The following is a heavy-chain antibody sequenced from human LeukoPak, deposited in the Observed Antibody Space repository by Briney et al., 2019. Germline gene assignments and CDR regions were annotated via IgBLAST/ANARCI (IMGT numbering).Heavy chain of an antibody. D-gene: IGHD3-16*01. V-gene: IGHV3-48*01. CDR3: ARDGGGRQQSNWFDP. CDR1: GFPFGSYS. CDR2: ISYSSITI. J-gene: IGHJ5*02. Sequence: GGSLRLSCAASGFPFGSYSMNWVRQAPGKGLEWVSYISYSSITIYYADSVRGRFTISRDNAKDSLYLQMNSLRAEDTAVYYCARDGGGRQQSNWFDPWGQGTLVTVSS.